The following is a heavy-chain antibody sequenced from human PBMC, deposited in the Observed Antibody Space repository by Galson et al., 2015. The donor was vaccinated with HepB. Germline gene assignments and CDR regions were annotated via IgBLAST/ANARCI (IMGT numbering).Heavy chain of an antibody. D-gene: IGHD2-21*02. J-gene: IGHJ4*02. Sequence: SLRLSCAASGFTFGGSAIHWVRQTSGKGLEWVGRIRSKTNDYATAYGASVKGRFTVSRDDSKNTAYLQMNSLKTEDTAIYYCTTSMTGDVVVTATSLHTFDYWGQGSLDTVSS. CDR3: TTSMTGDVVVTATSLHTFDY. V-gene: IGHV3-73*01. CDR1: GFTFGGSA. CDR2: IRSKTNDYAT.